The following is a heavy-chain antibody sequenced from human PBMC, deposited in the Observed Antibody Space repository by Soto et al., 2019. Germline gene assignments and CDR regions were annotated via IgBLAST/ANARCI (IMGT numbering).Heavy chain of an antibody. Sequence: QLQLQESGPGLVKPSETLSLTCTVSDGSISSSSYYWGWIRQPPGKGLEWIGSIYYSGSTYYNPSLKSRVTISVDTSKNQFSLKLSSVTAADTAVFYCARYYDSSGSSYHGFYFDYWGQGTLVTISS. D-gene: IGHD3-22*01. V-gene: IGHV4-39*01. CDR2: IYYSGST. CDR3: ARYYDSSGSSYHGFYFDY. CDR1: DGSISSSSYY. J-gene: IGHJ4*02.